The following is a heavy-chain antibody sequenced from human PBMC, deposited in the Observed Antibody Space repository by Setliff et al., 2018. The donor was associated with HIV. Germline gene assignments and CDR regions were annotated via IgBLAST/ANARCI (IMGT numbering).Heavy chain of an antibody. D-gene: IGHD2-8*01. CDR3: ARLCLRCKGLIYYYMDV. CDR2: ISNDGTNK. J-gene: IGHJ6*03. CDR1: GFTFSSYA. Sequence: GESPKLSCAASGFTFSSYAIHWVRQAPGKGLEWVAVISNDGTNKYYADSVEGRFTISRDNAKNTLYLQMNSLRAEDTALYHCARLCLRCKGLIYYYMDVWGKGTTVTVSS. V-gene: IGHV3-30*04.